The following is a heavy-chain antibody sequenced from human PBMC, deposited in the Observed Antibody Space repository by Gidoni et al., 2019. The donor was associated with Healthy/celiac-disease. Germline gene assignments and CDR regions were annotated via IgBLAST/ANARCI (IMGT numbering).Heavy chain of an antibody. CDR2: IRSKAYGGTT. V-gene: IGHV3-49*05. D-gene: IGHD3-3*01. CDR3: TRAGPNYDFWSGYYGSWCVDY. J-gene: IGHJ4*02. Sequence: EVQLVESGGGLVKPGRSLSLYCTASGFTFGDYAMSWFRQAPGKGLEWVGFIRSKAYGGTTEYAASVKGRFTISRDDSKSIAYLQMNSLKTEDTAVYYCTRAGPNYDFWSGYYGSWCVDYWGQGTLVTVSS. CDR1: GFTFGDYA.